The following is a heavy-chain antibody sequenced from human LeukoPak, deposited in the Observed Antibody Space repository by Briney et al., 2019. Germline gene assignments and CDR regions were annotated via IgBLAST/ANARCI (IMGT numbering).Heavy chain of an antibody. D-gene: IGHD3-10*01. CDR1: GGSISSSSSY. Sequence: PETPSLTCTVSGGSISSSSSYWGWIRQPPGKGLEWIANIYYSGTTSYNPSLKRRVTISVDTSKNQFSLRLSSVTAADTAVYYCARLSTTYYYGSGSYPLPYFFHYWGQGTLVPVVS. J-gene: IGHJ4*02. CDR3: ARLSTTYYYGSGSYPLPYFFHY. V-gene: IGHV4-39*01. CDR2: IYYSGTT.